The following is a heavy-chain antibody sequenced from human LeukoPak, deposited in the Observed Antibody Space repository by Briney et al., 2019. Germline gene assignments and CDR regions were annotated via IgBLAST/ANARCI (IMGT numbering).Heavy chain of an antibody. V-gene: IGHV4-34*01. CDR2: INHSGST. J-gene: IGHJ2*01. D-gene: IGHD2-15*01. CDR3: ARVGYCSHGSCLRLDWYFDL. CDR1: GGSFSGYY. Sequence: KASETLSLTCAVYGGSFSGYYWSWIRQPPGKGLEWIGEINHSGSTNYNPSLKSRVTISVDTSKNQFSLKLSSVTAADTAVYYCARVGYCSHGSCLRLDWYFDLWGRGTLVTVSS.